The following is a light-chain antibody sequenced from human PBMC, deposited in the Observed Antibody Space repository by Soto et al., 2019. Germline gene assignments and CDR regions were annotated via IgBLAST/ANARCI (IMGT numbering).Light chain of an antibody. Sequence: EIVLTQSPATLSLSPGERAALSCRASQSVSSNLAWYQQKPGQAPRLLIFDASTRATGIPARFSGTGSGTEFTLTISSLQSEDFAVYYCQQYGSSPRTFGQGTKVDIK. V-gene: IGKV3-15*01. CDR3: QQYGSSPRT. J-gene: IGKJ1*01. CDR1: QSVSSN. CDR2: DAS.